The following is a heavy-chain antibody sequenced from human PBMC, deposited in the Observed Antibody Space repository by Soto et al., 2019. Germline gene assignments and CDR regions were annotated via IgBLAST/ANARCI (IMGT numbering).Heavy chain of an antibody. CDR1: RYPFNKYI. J-gene: IGHJ5*02. D-gene: IGHD2-21*01. CDR2: LNTATGTT. CDR3: ARAANCGSSSACYSQWFAP. V-gene: IGHV1-3*04. Sequence: ASVKVSCTASRYPFNKYIIHWLRQAPGQTLEWMGLLNTATGTTRSSHNLEGKVSIARDTSARTVYMELTSLRSGDTAVCYCARAANCGSSSACYSQWFAPWGQGAQVTVSS.